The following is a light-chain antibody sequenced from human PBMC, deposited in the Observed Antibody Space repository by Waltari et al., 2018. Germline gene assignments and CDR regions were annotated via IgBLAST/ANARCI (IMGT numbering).Light chain of an antibody. CDR2: SAS. Sequence: DIQMTQSPSSLSASVGDRVTITCRASQSISNYLAWYQQKPGKVPKLLIHSASTLESGVPPRFSVRGSGTDFTLTISSLQPEDFATYYCQQGSTIPITFGQGTRLEI. CDR3: QQGSTIPIT. CDR1: QSISNY. V-gene: IGKV1-39*01. J-gene: IGKJ5*01.